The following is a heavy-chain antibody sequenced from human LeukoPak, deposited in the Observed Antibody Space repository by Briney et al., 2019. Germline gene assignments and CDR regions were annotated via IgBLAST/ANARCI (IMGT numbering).Heavy chain of an antibody. J-gene: IGHJ4*02. D-gene: IGHD5-12*01. CDR2: IYHSGST. V-gene: IGHV4-31*03. CDR3: ARRYSGYEYFDY. CDR1: GGSISSGGYF. Sequence: SETLSLTCTVSGGSISSGGYFWNWIRQHPGKGLEWIGNIYHSGSTYHNPSLKSRVTISVDTSKNQFSLKLSSVTAADTAVYYCARRYSGYEYFDYWGQGTLVTVFS.